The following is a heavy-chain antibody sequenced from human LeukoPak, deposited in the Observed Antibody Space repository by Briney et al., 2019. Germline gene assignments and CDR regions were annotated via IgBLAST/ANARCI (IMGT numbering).Heavy chain of an antibody. CDR1: GFTFSSYA. D-gene: IGHD3-22*01. J-gene: IGHJ4*02. CDR2: ISSSSSYI. CDR3: ARPPPTYYYDSSGYYYFDY. Sequence: GGSLRLSCAASGFTFSSYAMSWVRQAPGKGLEWVLSISSSSSYIYYADSVKGRFTISRDNAKNSLYLQMNSLRAEDTAVYYCARPPPTYYYDSSGYYYFDYWGQGTLVTVSS. V-gene: IGHV3-21*01.